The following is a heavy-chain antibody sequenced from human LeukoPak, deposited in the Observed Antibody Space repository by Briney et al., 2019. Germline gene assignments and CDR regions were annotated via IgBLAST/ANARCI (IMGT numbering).Heavy chain of an antibody. CDR3: ARGEQWLPTGIDY. D-gene: IGHD6-19*01. V-gene: IGHV3-21*01. CDR2: ISSSSNHI. Sequence: GGSLRLSCAASGFTFSSYSMNWVRQAPRKGLEWVSSISSSSNHIYYADSVKGRFTISRDNAKNSLYLQMNSLRAEDTAVYYCARGEQWLPTGIDYWGQGTLVTVSS. CDR1: GFTFSSYS. J-gene: IGHJ4*02.